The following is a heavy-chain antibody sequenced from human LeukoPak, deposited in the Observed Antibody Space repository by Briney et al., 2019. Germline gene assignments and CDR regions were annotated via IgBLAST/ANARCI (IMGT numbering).Heavy chain of an antibody. CDR3: ARERKITSFGVACDY. D-gene: IGHD3-3*01. CDR2: INPNGGGT. V-gene: IGHV1-2*06. CDR1: GYTFSGYY. J-gene: IGHJ4*02. Sequence: ASVKVSCKASGYTFSGYYMHWVRQAPGQGLEWMGRINPNGGGTNYAQRLQGRVTMTSDTSISTAYMELSSLRSVDTAVYYCARERKITSFGVACDYWGQGTLVTVSS.